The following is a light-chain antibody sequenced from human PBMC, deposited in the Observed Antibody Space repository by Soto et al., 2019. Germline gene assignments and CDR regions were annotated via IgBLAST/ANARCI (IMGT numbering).Light chain of an antibody. V-gene: IGLV2-14*01. J-gene: IGLJ1*01. Sequence: QSALTQPASVSGSPGQSITISCPGTSSDVGGYNYVSWYQRHPGKAPKLMIYDVSNRPSGVSNRFSGSKSGNTASLTISGLQAEDEADCHCSSYTSTSIVFGTGTKLTVL. CDR2: DVS. CDR1: SSDVGGYNY. CDR3: SSYTSTSIV.